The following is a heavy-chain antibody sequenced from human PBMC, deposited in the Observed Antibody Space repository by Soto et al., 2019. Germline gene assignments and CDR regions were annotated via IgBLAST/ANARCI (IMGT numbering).Heavy chain of an antibody. D-gene: IGHD3-3*01. CDR1: GYTFTSYY. Sequence: ASVKVSCKASGYTFTSYYMHWVRQAPGQGLEWMGIINPSGGSTSYAQKFQGRVTMTRDTSTSTVYMELSSLRSEDTAVYYCARTLGVFGVLDYYYYYGMDVWGQGPTVTVS. CDR2: INPSGGST. V-gene: IGHV1-46*01. CDR3: ARTLGVFGVLDYYYYYGMDV. J-gene: IGHJ6*02.